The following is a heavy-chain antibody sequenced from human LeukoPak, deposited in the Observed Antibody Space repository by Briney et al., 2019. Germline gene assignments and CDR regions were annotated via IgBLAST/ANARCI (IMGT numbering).Heavy chain of an antibody. Sequence: ASVKVSCKTSGYTFTDSYIHWVRQAPGQGLEWMGWINPNSGGTNYAQKFQGRVTMTRDTSISTAYMELSRLRSDDTAVYYCARAGAIDILTGYYGDYWGQGTLVTVSS. CDR2: INPNSGGT. V-gene: IGHV1-2*02. CDR1: GYTFTDSY. CDR3: ARAGAIDILTGYYGDY. J-gene: IGHJ4*02. D-gene: IGHD3-9*01.